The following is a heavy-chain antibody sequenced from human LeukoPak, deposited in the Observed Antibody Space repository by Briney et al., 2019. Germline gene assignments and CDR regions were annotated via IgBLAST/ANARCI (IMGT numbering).Heavy chain of an antibody. D-gene: IGHD3-22*01. CDR3: ARGGGYYSDTSRY. CDR1: GYTFTSYA. J-gene: IGHJ4*02. V-gene: IGHV1-2*02. CDR2: INPNSGGT. Sequence: GASVKVSCKASGYTFTSYAMNWVRQAPGQGLEWMGWINPNSGGTNYAQKFQGRVTMTRDTSISTAYMELSRLRSDDTAVYYCARGGGYYSDTSRYWGQGTLVTVSS.